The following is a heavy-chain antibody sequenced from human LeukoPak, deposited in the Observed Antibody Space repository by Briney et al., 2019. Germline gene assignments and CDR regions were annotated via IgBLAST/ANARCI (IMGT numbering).Heavy chain of an antibody. V-gene: IGHV1-18*01. CDR3: ARDRVRSSTSCYDV. J-gene: IGHJ6*02. CDR1: SYTFTTYD. Sequence: ASVKVSCKASSYTFTTYDINWVRQAPGQGLEWMGWISSYNGNTKYAQKLQGRVTMTTDTSTGTAYMELRSLRSDDTAVYYCARDRVRSSTSCYDVWGQGTTVTVSS. D-gene: IGHD2-2*01. CDR2: ISSYNGNT.